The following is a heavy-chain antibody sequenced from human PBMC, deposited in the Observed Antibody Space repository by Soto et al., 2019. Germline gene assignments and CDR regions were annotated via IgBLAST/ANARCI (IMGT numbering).Heavy chain of an antibody. V-gene: IGHV3-23*01. CDR1: GFTFRCYA. CDR2: ISGRGGST. J-gene: IGHJ6*02. Sequence: GGALILSSEASGFTFRCYAMSWVRQASGKGLEWVSAISGRGGSTYYADSVKGRFTSSRDNSNNTLYLQMNSLTAEDTAVYYCAKDPLPAEYCSGGSCPLGTDVWGQGKTATVAS. D-gene: IGHD2-15*01. CDR3: AKDPLPAEYCSGGSCPLGTDV.